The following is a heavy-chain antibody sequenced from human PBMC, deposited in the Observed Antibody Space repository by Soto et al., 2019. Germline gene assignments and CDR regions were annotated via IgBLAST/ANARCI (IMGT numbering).Heavy chain of an antibody. CDR3: TKDKRWYGMDG. Sequence: EVQLLESGGGLVQPGGSLRLSCTASGFTFSSFFMNWVRQAPGKGLEWVSGIDKSGGTTNYGDSVKGRFTISRDNSKNTLYLQMNSLRAEDTALYYCTKDKRWYGMDGWGQGTTVTVSS. J-gene: IGHJ6*02. V-gene: IGHV3-23*01. D-gene: IGHD6-13*01. CDR1: GFTFSSFF. CDR2: IDKSGGTT.